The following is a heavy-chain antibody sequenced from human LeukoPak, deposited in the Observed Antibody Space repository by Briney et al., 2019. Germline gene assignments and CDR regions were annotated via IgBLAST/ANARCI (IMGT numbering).Heavy chain of an antibody. CDR2: IIPILGIA. CDR1: GGTFSSYA. J-gene: IGHJ6*02. V-gene: IGHV1-69*04. D-gene: IGHD6-19*01. CDR3: ASHTVAEYYYYGMDV. Sequence: ASVKVSCKASGGTFSSYAISWVRQAPGQGLEWMGRIIPILGIANYAQKFQGRVTITADKSTSTAYMELSSLRSEDTAVYYCASHTVAEYYYYGMDVWGQGTTVTVSS.